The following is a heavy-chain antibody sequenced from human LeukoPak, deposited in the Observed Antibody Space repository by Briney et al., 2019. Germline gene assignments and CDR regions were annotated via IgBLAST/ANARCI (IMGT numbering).Heavy chain of an antibody. CDR2: ISGSGDRR. Sequence: GGSLRLSCAASGFTFSSYAMSWVRQAPGKGLEWVSGISGSGDRRNYADSVKGRFTISRDNAKNSLYLQMNSLRAEDTAVYYCASRRNAVPWGQGTLVTVSS. D-gene: IGHD6-19*01. CDR1: GFTFSSYA. CDR3: ASRRNAVP. J-gene: IGHJ5*02. V-gene: IGHV3-23*01.